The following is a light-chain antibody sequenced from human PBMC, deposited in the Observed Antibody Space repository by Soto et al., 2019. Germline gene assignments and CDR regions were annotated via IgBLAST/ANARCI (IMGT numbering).Light chain of an antibody. Sequence: QSVLTQPRSVSGSPGQSVTISCTGTSSDVGGYNYVSWYQQHPGKAPKLMIYDVSERPSGVPDRFSGSKSGSTASLTISGLQPEDEADYHCCSYVGSYSYVFGTGTQLTVL. J-gene: IGLJ1*01. CDR2: DVS. CDR1: SSDVGGYNY. CDR3: CSYVGSYSYV. V-gene: IGLV2-11*01.